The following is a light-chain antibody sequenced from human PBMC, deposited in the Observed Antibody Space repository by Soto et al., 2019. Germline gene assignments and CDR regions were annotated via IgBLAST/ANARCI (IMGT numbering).Light chain of an antibody. J-gene: IGLJ2*01. V-gene: IGLV2-14*01. CDR3: SSYTSSTTPVV. Sequence: QSALTQPASVSGSPGQSITISCTGTSSDVGAYNFVSWYQQHPDKAPKLMIYDVTSRPSGVSNRFSGSKSGNTASLTISGLQAEDEADYYCSSYTSSTTPVVFGGGTQLTVL. CDR1: SSDVGAYNF. CDR2: DVT.